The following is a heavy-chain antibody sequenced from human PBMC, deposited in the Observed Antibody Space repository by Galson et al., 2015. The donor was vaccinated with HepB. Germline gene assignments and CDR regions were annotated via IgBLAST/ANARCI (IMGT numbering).Heavy chain of an antibody. Sequence: SLRLSCAPSGFTFDDYAMHWVRQAPGKGLEWVSGVNWKSGNIGYADSVKGRFTISRDNAKTSLYLQMNSLRAEDTALYYCAIASYSYESTGYSFAFEVWGQGTMVTVSS. CDR3: AIASYSYESTGYSFAFEV. V-gene: IGHV3-9*01. CDR1: GFTFDDYA. D-gene: IGHD3-22*01. CDR2: VNWKSGNI. J-gene: IGHJ3*01.